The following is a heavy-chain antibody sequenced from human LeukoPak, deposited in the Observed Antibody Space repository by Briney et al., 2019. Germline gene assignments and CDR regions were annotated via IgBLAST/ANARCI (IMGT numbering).Heavy chain of an antibody. Sequence: SQTLSLTCAISGYSVLSNSVTGNWIRQTPSRCLEWLGRTYYRSTWYNDYAVSVRGRITVNPDTSKNQFSLHLNSVTPEDTAVYYCARRLTQYDCFDPWGQGILVTVSS. J-gene: IGHJ5*02. D-gene: IGHD2-2*01. CDR2: TYYRSTWYN. V-gene: IGHV6-1*01. CDR3: ARRLTQYDCFDP. CDR1: GYSVLSNSVT.